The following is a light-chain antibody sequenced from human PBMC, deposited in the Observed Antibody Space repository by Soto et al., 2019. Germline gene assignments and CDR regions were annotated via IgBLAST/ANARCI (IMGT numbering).Light chain of an antibody. V-gene: IGLV1-47*01. CDR1: SSNIGSNY. CDR2: RNN. Sequence: QSVLTQPPSASGTPGQRVSIFCSGSSSNIGSNYVYWYQQLPGTAPKLLIYRNNQRTSGVPDRFSGSKSGTSASLAISGLRSEDEADYYCAAWDDRLSGQVFGGGTQLNVL. J-gene: IGLJ7*01. CDR3: AAWDDRLSGQV.